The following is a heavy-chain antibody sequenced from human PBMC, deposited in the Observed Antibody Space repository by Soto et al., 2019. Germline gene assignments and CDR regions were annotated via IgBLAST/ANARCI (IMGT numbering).Heavy chain of an antibody. V-gene: IGHV2-70*11. J-gene: IGHJ4*02. CDR2: IDWDDDK. Sequence: SGPTLVNPPQTPTLTRPLSGFSLSTSGMCVRWVPQPPGKALEWLARIDWDDDKYYSTSLETRLTISKDTSKNQVVLTMINMDPVDTATYYCARILGSSGYLDYWGQGSLVTVSS. CDR3: ARILGSSGYLDY. CDR1: GFSLSTSGMC. D-gene: IGHD3-22*01.